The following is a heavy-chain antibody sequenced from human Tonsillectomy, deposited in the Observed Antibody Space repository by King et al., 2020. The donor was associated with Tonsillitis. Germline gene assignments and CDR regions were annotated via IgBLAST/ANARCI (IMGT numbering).Heavy chain of an antibody. CDR2: ISSSSSTI. V-gene: IGHV3-48*02. J-gene: IGHJ4*02. CDR3: VRDYYDSSGYYRGDS. CDR1: GFTFSNYN. Sequence: VQLVESGGGLVQPGGSLRLSCAASGFTFSNYNMNWVRQAPGKGLEWVSYISSSSSTIYYADSVKGRFTISRDNPKNSLYLQMNSLRDEDTAVYFCVRDYYDSSGYYRGDSWGQGTLVTVSA. D-gene: IGHD3-22*01.